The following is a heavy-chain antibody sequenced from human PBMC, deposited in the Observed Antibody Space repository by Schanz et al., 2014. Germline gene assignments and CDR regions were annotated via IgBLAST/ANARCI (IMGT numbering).Heavy chain of an antibody. CDR2: FKSNVDGGTT. V-gene: IGHV3-15*01. J-gene: IGHJ4*02. CDR3: TDGSAR. Sequence: EVQLVESGGGLVKPGGSLTLSCAASGFSISNAWMHWVRQAPGKGLEWVGRFKSNVDGGTTDYAAPVKGRFTISRDDSKNSLSLPLPRLKTEDTAVYYCTDGSARWGQGTLVTVSS. CDR1: GFSISNAW. D-gene: IGHD3-22*01.